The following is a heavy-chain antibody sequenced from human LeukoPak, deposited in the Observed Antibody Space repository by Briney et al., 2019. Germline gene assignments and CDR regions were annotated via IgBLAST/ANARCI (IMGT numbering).Heavy chain of an antibody. Sequence: SETLSLTCAVYGGSFSSYYWSWIRQPAGKGLEWIGRIYTSGSTNYNPSLKSRVTMSVDTSKNQFSLKLSSVTAADTAVYYCARDRDWNDVFFDYWGQGTLVTVSS. CDR2: IYTSGST. CDR1: GGSFSSYY. J-gene: IGHJ4*02. D-gene: IGHD1-1*01. CDR3: ARDRDWNDVFFDY. V-gene: IGHV4-4*07.